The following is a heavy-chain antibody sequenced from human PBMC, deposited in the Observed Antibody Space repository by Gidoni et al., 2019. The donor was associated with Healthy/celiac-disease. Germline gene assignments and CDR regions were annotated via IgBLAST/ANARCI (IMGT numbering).Heavy chain of an antibody. CDR3: AKEGRGGRPFDY. CDR1: GFTFSSYG. J-gene: IGHJ4*02. D-gene: IGHD6-25*01. CDR2: VSYDGSYK. V-gene: IGHV3-30*18. Sequence: RSLRLSCAASGFTFSSYGMHWVRQAPGKGLEWVAVVSYDGSYKYYADSVKGRFTISRDNSKNTLYLQMNSLRAEDTAVYYCAKEGRGGRPFDYWGQGTLVTVSS.